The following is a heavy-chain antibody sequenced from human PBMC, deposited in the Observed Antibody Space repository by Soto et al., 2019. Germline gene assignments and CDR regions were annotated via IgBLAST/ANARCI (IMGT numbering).Heavy chain of an antibody. CDR3: ARAYYDFWSGTNYYDSSGYYFDY. J-gene: IGHJ4*02. CDR2: IYHSGST. CDR1: GGSISSSNW. V-gene: IGHV4-4*02. Sequence: SETLSLTCAVSGGSISSSNWWSWVRQPPGKGLEWIGEIYHSGSTNYNPSLKSRVTISVDKSKNQFSLKLSSVTAADTAVYYCARAYYDFWSGTNYYDSSGYYFDYLGQGTLVTVSS. D-gene: IGHD3-22*01.